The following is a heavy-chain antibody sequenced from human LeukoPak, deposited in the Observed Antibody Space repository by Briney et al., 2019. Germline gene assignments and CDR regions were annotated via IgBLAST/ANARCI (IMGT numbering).Heavy chain of an antibody. CDR2: IYYSGST. D-gene: IGHD2-15*01. CDR3: ARDIVVVVATNSAFDI. V-gene: IGHV4-59*01. J-gene: IGHJ3*02. CDR1: GGSISSYY. Sequence: SETLSLSCTVSGGSISSYYWSWIRQPPGKGLEWIGYIYYSGSTNYNPSLKSRVTISLDTSKNQFSLKLSSVTAADTAAYYCARDIVVVVATNSAFDIWGQGTMVTVSS.